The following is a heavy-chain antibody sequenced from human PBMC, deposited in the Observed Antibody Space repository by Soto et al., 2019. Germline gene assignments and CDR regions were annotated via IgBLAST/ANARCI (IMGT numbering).Heavy chain of an antibody. CDR3: AKVAGLLDKVHYYYGMDV. Sequence: GGSLRLSCAASGFTFSSYAMSWVRQAPGKGLEWVSAISGSGGSTYYADSVKGRFTISRDNSKNTLYLQMNSLRAEDTAVYYYAKVAGLLDKVHYYYGMDVWGQGTTVTVSS. CDR2: ISGSGGST. V-gene: IGHV3-23*01. CDR1: GFTFSSYA. D-gene: IGHD1-1*01. J-gene: IGHJ6*02.